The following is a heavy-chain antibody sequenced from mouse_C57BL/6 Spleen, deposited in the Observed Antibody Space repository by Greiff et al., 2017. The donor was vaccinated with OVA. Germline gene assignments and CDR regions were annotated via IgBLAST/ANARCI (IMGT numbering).Heavy chain of an antibody. Sequence: QVQLQQPGAELVLPGASVKLSCKASGYTFTSYWMHWVQQRPGQGLEWIGEIDSSDSYTNYNQTLKGKSTLTVDKSSSTAYMQLSSLTSEDSAVYYCARQLRLPYYAMDYWGQGTSVTVSS. CDR1: GYTFTSYW. CDR2: IDSSDSYT. V-gene: IGHV1-69*01. J-gene: IGHJ4*01. D-gene: IGHD3-2*02. CDR3: ARQLRLPYYAMDY.